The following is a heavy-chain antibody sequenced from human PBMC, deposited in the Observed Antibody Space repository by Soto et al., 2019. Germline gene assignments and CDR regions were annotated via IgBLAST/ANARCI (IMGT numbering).Heavy chain of an antibody. CDR3: ARDREAYDILTGYLLGWFDP. J-gene: IGHJ5*02. Sequence: QVQLQESGPGLVKPSQTLSLTCTVSGGSISSGGYYWSWIRQHPGKGLEWIGYIYYSGSTYYNPSLKSRVTISVDTSKNQFSLKLSSVTAADTAVYYCARDREAYDILTGYLLGWFDPWGQGTLVTVSS. V-gene: IGHV4-31*03. CDR1: GGSISSGGYY. CDR2: IYYSGST. D-gene: IGHD3-9*01.